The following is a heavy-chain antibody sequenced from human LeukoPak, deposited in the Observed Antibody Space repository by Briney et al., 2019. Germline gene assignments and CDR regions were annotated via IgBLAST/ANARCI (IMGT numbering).Heavy chain of an antibody. CDR3: ARGSKLGPGGTGLYTS. Sequence: SVTVSCTASGGAFSSYAISWVRQAPGQGLEWMGRIIPILGIANYAQKFQGRVTITADKSTSTAYMELSSLRSEDTAVYYCARGSKLGPGGTGLYTSWGQGTLVTVSS. CDR1: GGAFSSYA. CDR2: IIPILGIA. V-gene: IGHV1-69*04. J-gene: IGHJ4*02. D-gene: IGHD2-15*01.